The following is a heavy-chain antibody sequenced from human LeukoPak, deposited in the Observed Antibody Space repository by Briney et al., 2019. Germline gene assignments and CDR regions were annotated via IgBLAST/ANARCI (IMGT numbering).Heavy chain of an antibody. CDR1: GFTFSSSG. CDR2: ILYNGSNK. Sequence: GGSLRLSCAASGFTFSSSGMHWVRQAPGKGLEWVAVILYNGSNKYYADSVKGRFTISRHNSKNTLYLQMNSLRVEDTAVYYCARAGGYCSGGSCYRGYSWFDPWGQGTLVTVSS. V-gene: IGHV3-33*01. CDR3: ARAGGYCSGGSCYRGYSWFDP. J-gene: IGHJ5*02. D-gene: IGHD2-15*01.